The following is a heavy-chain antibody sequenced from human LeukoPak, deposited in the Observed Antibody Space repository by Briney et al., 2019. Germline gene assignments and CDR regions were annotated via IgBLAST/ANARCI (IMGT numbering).Heavy chain of an antibody. CDR1: GDSISSYY. V-gene: IGHV4-30-4*08. D-gene: IGHD6-13*01. CDR3: AREVAAAYYFDY. J-gene: IGHJ4*02. Sequence: SETLSLTCSVSGDSISSYYWSWIRQPPGKGLEWIGYIYYSGSTYYNPSLKSRVTISVDTSKNQFSLKLSSVTAADTAVYYCAREVAAAYYFDYWGQGTLVTVSS. CDR2: IYYSGST.